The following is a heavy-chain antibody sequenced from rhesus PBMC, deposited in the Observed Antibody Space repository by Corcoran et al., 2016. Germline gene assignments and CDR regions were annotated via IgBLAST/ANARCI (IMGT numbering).Heavy chain of an antibody. Sequence: QVQLQESGPGLVKPSETLSLTCTVSGGYISAYYYWSWLRRPPGTGPEWIGGIYGNSASTYYNPSLKSRVTISKDTSKNHFSLRLRSVTAADTAVYYCARLGRGIVEITGFDYWGQGFLVTVSS. CDR1: GGYISAYYY. J-gene: IGHJ4*01. CDR3: ARLGRGIVEITGFDY. D-gene: IGHD2-27*01. V-gene: IGHV4-143*01. CDR2: IYGNSAST.